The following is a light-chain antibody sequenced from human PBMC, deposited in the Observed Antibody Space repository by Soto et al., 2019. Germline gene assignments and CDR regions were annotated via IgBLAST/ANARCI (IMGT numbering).Light chain of an antibody. J-gene: IGLJ1*01. CDR1: TNDVGGYDV. V-gene: IGLV2-14*02. CDR2: EAS. Sequence: QPVLTQPASVSGSPGQSITISCTGTTNDVGGYDVVSWYQQHPGKPPKLMIYEASQRPSGVSARFSGSKSGSTASLTISGLQAEDEADYFCTSPTPGSLYVFGSGTKVTVL. CDR3: TSPTPGSLYV.